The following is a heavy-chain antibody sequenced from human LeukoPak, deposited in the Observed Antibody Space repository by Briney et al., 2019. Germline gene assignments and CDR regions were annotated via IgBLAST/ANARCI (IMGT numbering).Heavy chain of an antibody. D-gene: IGHD3-22*01. Sequence: GGSLRLSCAASGFTFSSSWMSWVRQAPGKGLEWVANIKQDGSEKYYVDSVKGRFTISRDNSKNTLYLQMNSLRAEDTAVYYCARALYDSSGYYFDYWGQGTLVTVSS. CDR3: ARALYDSSGYYFDY. V-gene: IGHV3-7*01. CDR1: GFTFSSSW. J-gene: IGHJ4*02. CDR2: IKQDGSEK.